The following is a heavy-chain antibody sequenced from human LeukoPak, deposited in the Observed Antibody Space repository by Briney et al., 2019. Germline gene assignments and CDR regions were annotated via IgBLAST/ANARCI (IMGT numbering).Heavy chain of an antibody. V-gene: IGHV1-18*01. CDR2: ISAYNGNT. CDR3: ARADLDLGYCSGGSCYFYFDY. D-gene: IGHD2-15*01. Sequence: ASVKVSCKASGYTFTNYGISWVRQAPGQGLEWMGWISAYNGNTNYAQNLQGRVTMTTDTSTSTAYMELRSLRFDDTAVYYCARADLDLGYCSGGSCYFYFDYWGQGTLVTVSS. CDR1: GYTFTNYG. J-gene: IGHJ4*02.